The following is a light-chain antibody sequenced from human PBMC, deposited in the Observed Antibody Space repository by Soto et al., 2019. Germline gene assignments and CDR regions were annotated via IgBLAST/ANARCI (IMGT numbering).Light chain of an antibody. Sequence: EIVLTQSPGTLSVSPGERATLFCRASQTVRSSSLAWYQQKPGQAPRLLIYAASARATGIPDKFNGSGSGTDFPLTISRLEPEDFAVYYCQQYDSAPHTFGPGTKVEIK. CDR1: QTVRSSS. V-gene: IGKV3-20*01. CDR3: QQYDSAPHT. CDR2: AAS. J-gene: IGKJ3*01.